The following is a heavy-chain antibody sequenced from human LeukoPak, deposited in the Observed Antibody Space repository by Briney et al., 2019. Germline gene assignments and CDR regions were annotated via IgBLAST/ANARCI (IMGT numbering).Heavy chain of an antibody. CDR1: GGSFSSYY. Sequence: SETLSLTCAVYGGSFSSYYWSWIRQPPGKGLEWIGYIYYSGSTNYNPSLKSRVTISVDTSKNQFSLKLSSVTAADTAVYYCAREAVGATGVYFDYWGQGTLVTVSS. J-gene: IGHJ4*02. CDR3: AREAVGATGVYFDY. D-gene: IGHD1-26*01. V-gene: IGHV4-59*01. CDR2: IYYSGST.